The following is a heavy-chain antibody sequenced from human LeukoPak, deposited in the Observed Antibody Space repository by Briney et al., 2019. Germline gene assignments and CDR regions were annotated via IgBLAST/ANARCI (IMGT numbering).Heavy chain of an antibody. J-gene: IGHJ3*02. D-gene: IGHD3-22*01. CDR3: ARAPAGWLSDDAWGAFDI. V-gene: IGHV1-8*03. CDR2: MNPYSGNT. Sequence: ASVKVSCKASGYTFTNYDINWVRQATGQGLEWMGWMNPYSGNTGYAQQFQGRVTITRNISITTAYMELSSLRSEDTAVYYCARAPAGWLSDDAWGAFDIWGQGTLVTVSS. CDR1: GYTFTNYD.